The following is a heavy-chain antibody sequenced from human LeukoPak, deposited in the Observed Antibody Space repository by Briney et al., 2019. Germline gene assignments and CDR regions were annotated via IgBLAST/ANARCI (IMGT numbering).Heavy chain of an antibody. V-gene: IGHV4-39*01. D-gene: IGHD6-13*01. CDR1: GGSISSSSYY. J-gene: IGHJ6*03. Sequence: SETLSLTCTVSGGSISSSSYYWGWIRQPPGKGLEWIGSIYYSGSTYYNPSLKSRVTISVDTSKNQFSLKLSSVTAADTAVYHCARQGIAAAGYYYYYYMDVWGKGTTVIISS. CDR3: ARQGIAAAGYYYYYYMDV. CDR2: IYYSGST.